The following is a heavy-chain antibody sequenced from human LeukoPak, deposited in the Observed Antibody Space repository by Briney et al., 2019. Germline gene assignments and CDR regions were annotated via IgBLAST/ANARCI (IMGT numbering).Heavy chain of an antibody. Sequence: ASVKVSCKASGYTCTSYCMHWVRQAPGQGLEWMGIINPSGGSTSYAQKFQGRVTMTRDTSTSTVYMELSSLRSEDTAVYYCARLDISSWDVDYWGQGTLVTVSS. J-gene: IGHJ4*02. CDR1: GYTCTSYC. CDR2: INPSGGST. D-gene: IGHD6-13*01. CDR3: ARLDISSWDVDY. V-gene: IGHV1-46*01.